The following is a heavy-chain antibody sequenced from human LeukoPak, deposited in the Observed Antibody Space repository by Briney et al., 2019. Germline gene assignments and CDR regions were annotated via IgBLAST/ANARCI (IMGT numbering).Heavy chain of an antibody. V-gene: IGHV3-30-3*01. D-gene: IGHD6-13*01. CDR1: GFTFSSYA. CDR2: ISYDGSNK. Sequence: PGGSLRLSCVVSGFTFSSYAMHWVRQAPGKGLEWVAVISYDGSNKYYADSVKGRFTISRDNAKNSLYLQMNSLRAEDTAVYYCARDRVWTVLYWGQGTLVTVSS. J-gene: IGHJ4*02. CDR3: ARDRVWTVLY.